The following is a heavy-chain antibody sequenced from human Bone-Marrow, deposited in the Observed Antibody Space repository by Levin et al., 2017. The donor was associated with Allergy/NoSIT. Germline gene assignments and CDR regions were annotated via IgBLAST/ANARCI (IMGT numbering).Heavy chain of an antibody. J-gene: IGHJ3*02. CDR2: IYYTGST. CDR1: GDSINRYY. Sequence: SETLSLTCTVSGDSINRYYWSWIRQPPGKGLECIGYIYYTGSTDFNPSLKSRVTMSVDTSKNQFSLKLSSVTAADTAVYYCARFPDDYLLDAFDIWGQGTMVTVSS. V-gene: IGHV4-59*08. CDR3: ARFPDDYLLDAFDI. D-gene: IGHD3/OR15-3a*01.